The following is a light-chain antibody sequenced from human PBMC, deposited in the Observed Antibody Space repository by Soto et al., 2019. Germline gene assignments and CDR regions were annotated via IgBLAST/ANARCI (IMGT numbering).Light chain of an antibody. CDR3: AAWDDTLNAWV. V-gene: IGLV1-44*01. CDR1: SSNIGSNT. Sequence: QSVLTQPPSASGTPGQRVTISCSGGSSNIGSNTVNWYQQLPGTAPKLFIYIDNQRPSGVPDRFSGSKSGTSASLAISGLQSDDEAEYYCAAWDDTLNAWVFGGGTKLTVL. J-gene: IGLJ3*02. CDR2: IDN.